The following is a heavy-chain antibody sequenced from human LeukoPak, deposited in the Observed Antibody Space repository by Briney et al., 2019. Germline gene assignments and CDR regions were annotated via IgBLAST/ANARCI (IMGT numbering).Heavy chain of an antibody. D-gene: IGHD3-10*01. J-gene: IGHJ4*02. CDR1: GGSFSGYY. CDR3: ARHTYYYGSGSYYFDY. CDR2: INHSGST. Sequence: SETLSLTCAVYGGSFSGYYWSLIRQPPGKGLEWIGEINHSGSTNYNPSLKSRVTISVDTSKNQFSLKLSSVTAADTAVYYCARHTYYYGSGSYYFDYWGQGTLVTVSS. V-gene: IGHV4-34*01.